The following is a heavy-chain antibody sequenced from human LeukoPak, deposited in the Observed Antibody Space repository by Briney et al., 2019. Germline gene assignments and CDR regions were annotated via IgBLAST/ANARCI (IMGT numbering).Heavy chain of an antibody. CDR1: GFSFSRHD. CDR3: ARDSSMLRGPLVIYYFDF. D-gene: IGHD3-10*01. V-gene: IGHV3-30*03. J-gene: IGHJ4*02. Sequence: GGSLRLSCAASGFSFSRHDMHWVRQAPGKGLEWVAIISFEGGKIDYAESVKGRFTISRDNSKNTLYLQMSSLRVEDTAVYYCARDSSMLRGPLVIYYFDFWGQGTLVTVSS. CDR2: ISFEGGKI.